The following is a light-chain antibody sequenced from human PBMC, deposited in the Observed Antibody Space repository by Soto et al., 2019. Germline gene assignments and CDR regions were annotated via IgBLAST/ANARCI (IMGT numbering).Light chain of an antibody. V-gene: IGKV1-5*01. J-gene: IGKJ3*01. CDR2: DAS. CDR1: QSVNSW. CDR3: NPDCAYPT. Sequence: DIQITQSPSTLSAFVGDRVTITCRASQSVNSWLAWYQQRPGKAPKLLIYDASTLESGVPSRFSGSGSGKEFTLTIGSVQPKELATHDRNPDCAYPTIAPGTKVDIK.